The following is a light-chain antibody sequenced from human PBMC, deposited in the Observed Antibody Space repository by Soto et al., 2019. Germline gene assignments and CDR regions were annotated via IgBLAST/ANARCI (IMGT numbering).Light chain of an antibody. CDR2: GAS. CDR3: QQYGTSPRT. V-gene: IGKV3-20*01. CDR1: QSVNSNY. J-gene: IGKJ1*01. Sequence: EIVLTQSPGTLSLSPGERATLSCRASQSVNSNYLAWYQQKPGQAPSLLISGASSRATGIPDRFSGSGSETDFTLTISRLEPEDFALYYCQQYGTSPRTFGQGTKVEIK.